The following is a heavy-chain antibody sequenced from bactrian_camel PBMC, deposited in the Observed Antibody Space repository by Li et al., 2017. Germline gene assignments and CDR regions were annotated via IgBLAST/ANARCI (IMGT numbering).Heavy chain of an antibody. Sequence: QLVESGGGSVQAGGSLKLSCVASGIFVSQYCMAWFRQAPGMEREVVAAIYTGTGVTYSDEGRFAISQDTAKSTVYLQMDTLEPDDTAMYYCGACGIISGVPRGVGVWGRGTQVTVS. J-gene: IGHJ4*01. V-gene: IGHV3S54*01. D-gene: IGHD7*01. CDR1: GIFVSQYC. CDR3: GACGIISGVPRGVGV. CDR2: IYTGTGVT.